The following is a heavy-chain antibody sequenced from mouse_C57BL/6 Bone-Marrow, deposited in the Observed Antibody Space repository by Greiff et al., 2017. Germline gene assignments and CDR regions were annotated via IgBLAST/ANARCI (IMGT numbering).Heavy chain of an antibody. CDR3: ARGGYQYYFDY. J-gene: IGHJ2*01. V-gene: IGHV3-6*01. CDR1: GYSITSGYY. D-gene: IGHD2-2*01. Sequence: VQLKESGPGLVKPSPSLSLSCSVTGYSITSGYYWNWIRQFPGNKLEWMGYISNDGSNNYNPSLKNRISSTRDTSKNQFFLQLNAVTTEDTATYYCARGGYQYYFDYGGQGTTLTVSS. CDR2: ISNDGSN.